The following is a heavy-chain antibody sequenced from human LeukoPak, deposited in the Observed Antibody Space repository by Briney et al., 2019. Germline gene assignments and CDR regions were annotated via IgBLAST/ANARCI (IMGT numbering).Heavy chain of an antibody. CDR2: ISAYNGNT. Sequence: ASVKVSCKASGYTFTSYGISWVRQAAGQRLEWMGWISAYNGNTNYAQKLQGRVTMTTDTSTSTAYMELRSLRSDDTAVYYCARDFITIFGVDSFDYWGQGTLVTVSS. J-gene: IGHJ4*02. CDR3: ARDFITIFGVDSFDY. CDR1: GYTFTSYG. D-gene: IGHD3-3*01. V-gene: IGHV1-18*01.